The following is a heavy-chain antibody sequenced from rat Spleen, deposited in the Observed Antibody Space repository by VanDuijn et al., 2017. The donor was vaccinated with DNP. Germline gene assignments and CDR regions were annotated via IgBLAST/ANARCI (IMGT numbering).Heavy chain of an antibody. D-gene: IGHD1-7*01. CDR3: ARWTRYFDY. Sequence: EVQLQESGSGLVKPSQSLSLTCSVTGYSITSNYWCWIRKFPGNKLEYIGHISYSGSTNYNPSLKSRLSLTRDTSKNHFLLHLNSVTTEDTATYYCARWTRYFDYWGQGIMVTVSS. V-gene: IGHV3-1*01. CDR2: ISYSGST. CDR1: GYSITSNY. J-gene: IGHJ2*01.